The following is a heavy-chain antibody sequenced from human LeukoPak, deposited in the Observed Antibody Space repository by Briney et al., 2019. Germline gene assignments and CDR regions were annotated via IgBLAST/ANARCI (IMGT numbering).Heavy chain of an antibody. CDR2: TYYSGTT. V-gene: IGHV4-39*01. CDR3: ARIMADQNAFDM. CDR1: GDSIRSSSYS. J-gene: IGHJ3*02. Sequence: SETLSLTCTVSGDSIRSSSYSWAWIRQPPGKGLEWIGTTYYSGTTSYNSSLKSRVTISVDTSKNQVSLKVSSVTAADTAMFYCARIMADQNAFDMWGQGTMVTVSS. D-gene: IGHD2-8*01.